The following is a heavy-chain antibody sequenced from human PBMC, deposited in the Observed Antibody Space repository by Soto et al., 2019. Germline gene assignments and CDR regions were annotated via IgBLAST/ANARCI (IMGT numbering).Heavy chain of an antibody. Sequence: VESLKISCKVSGCSFTSYLIVWVRQMPGKGLEWMGIIYPGDSDTRYSPSFQGQVTISADKSISTAYLQWSSLKASDTAMYYCATNAHLKCSGRSSYRGYVEVWGQGPTVNVYS. CDR1: GCSFTSYL. D-gene: IGHD2-15*01. CDR2: IYPGDSDT. CDR3: ATNAHLKCSGRSSYRGYVEV. J-gene: IGHJ6*01. V-gene: IGHV5-51*01.